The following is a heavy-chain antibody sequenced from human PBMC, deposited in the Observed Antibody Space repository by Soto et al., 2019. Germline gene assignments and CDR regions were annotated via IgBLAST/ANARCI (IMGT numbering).Heavy chain of an antibody. CDR2: ISSNGGST. J-gene: IGHJ4*02. V-gene: IGHV3-64*01. CDR1: GFTFSSYA. CDR3: ARKYCSSTSCYVDY. Sequence: GGSLRLSCAASGFTFSSYAMHWVRQAPGKGLGYVSAISSNGGSTYYANSVKGRFTISRDNSKNTLYLQMGSLRAEDMAVYYCARKYCSSTSCYVDYWGQGTLVTVSS. D-gene: IGHD2-2*01.